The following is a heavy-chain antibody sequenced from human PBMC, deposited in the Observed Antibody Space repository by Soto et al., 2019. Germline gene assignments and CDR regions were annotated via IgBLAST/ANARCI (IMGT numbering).Heavy chain of an antibody. Sequence: QVQLQESGPGLVTPSKTLSLTCTVSGASIFSGDFYWTWIRQPPGEVLEWIGYTDYSGSTYYNPSLMTRVTISIDPSKNQFSLKLRSVTAADTAVYYCVRDHQWLLMDVWGQGTTVTVSS. CDR3: VRDHQWLLMDV. D-gene: IGHD6-19*01. CDR1: GASIFSGDFY. V-gene: IGHV4-30-4*01. CDR2: TDYSGST. J-gene: IGHJ6*02.